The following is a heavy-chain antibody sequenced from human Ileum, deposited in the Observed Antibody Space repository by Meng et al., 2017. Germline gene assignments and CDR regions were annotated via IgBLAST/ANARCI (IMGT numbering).Heavy chain of an antibody. J-gene: IGHJ4*02. D-gene: IGHD3-10*01. V-gene: IGHV1-46*01. CDR1: GFTLTRDY. Sequence: QVRLVQSGTEVKKPGASVKISCETSGFTLTRDYMHWVRQAPGQAPEWMGLINPGGGTTRYAQKFQGRVIMTRDTSTSTVYVELSGLRSDDTAVYYCAKAYTSSSPFDYWGQGTLVTVPQ. CDR2: INPGGGTT. CDR3: AKAYTSSSPFDY.